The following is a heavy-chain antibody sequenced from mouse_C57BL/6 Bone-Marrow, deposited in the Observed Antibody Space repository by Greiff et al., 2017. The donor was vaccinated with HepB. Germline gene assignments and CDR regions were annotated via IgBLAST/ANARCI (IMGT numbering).Heavy chain of an antibody. D-gene: IGHD2-1*01. J-gene: IGHJ4*01. CDR1: GFTFSSYA. CDR3: ARSLLRAMDY. CDR2: ISDGGSYT. V-gene: IGHV5-4*01. Sequence: VQRVESGGGLVKPGGSLKLSCAASGFTFSSYAMSRVRQTPEKRLEWVATISDGGSYTYYPDNVKGRFTISRDNAKNNLYLQMSHLKSEDTAMYYCARSLLRAMDYWGQGTSVTVSS.